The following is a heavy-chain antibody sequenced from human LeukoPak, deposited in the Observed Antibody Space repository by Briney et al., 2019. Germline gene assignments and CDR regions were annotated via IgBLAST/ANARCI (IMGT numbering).Heavy chain of an antibody. V-gene: IGHV1-18*04. J-gene: IGHJ4*02. CDR1: GYSFTNYY. CDR2: ISAYNGNT. D-gene: IGHD6-19*01. Sequence: ASVKVSCKASGYSFTNYYMHWVRQAPGQGLEWMGWISAYNGNTNYAQKFQGRVTMTTDTSTSTAYMEMRSLRSDDTAVYYCARVAPHRRLTSGWYYFDYWGQGTLVTVSS. CDR3: ARVAPHRRLTSGWYYFDY.